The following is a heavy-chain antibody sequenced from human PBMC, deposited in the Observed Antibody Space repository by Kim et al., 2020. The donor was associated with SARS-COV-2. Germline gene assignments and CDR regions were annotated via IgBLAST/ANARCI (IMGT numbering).Heavy chain of an antibody. D-gene: IGHD6-6*01. J-gene: IGHJ6*02. CDR3: ARDKRMIAARVSYYYGMDV. CDR2: ISAYNGNT. V-gene: IGHV1-18*04. CDR1: GYTFTSYG. Sequence: ASVKVSCKASGYTFTSYGISWVRQAPGQGLEWMGWISAYNGNTNYAQKLQGRVTMTTDTSTSTAYMELRSLKSDDTAVYYCARDKRMIAARVSYYYGMDVWGQGTTVTVSS.